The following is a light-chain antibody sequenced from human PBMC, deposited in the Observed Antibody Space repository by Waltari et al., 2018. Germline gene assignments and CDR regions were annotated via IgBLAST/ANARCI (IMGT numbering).Light chain of an antibody. CDR2: EVS. Sequence: QSALTQPASVSGSPGESITISCTGTSRDVGGYNSVSWYQQHPGKAPKLMISEVSNRPSGVSNRFSGSKSGNTSSLTISGLQAEDEADYYCSSYTSSSTLVVFGGGTKLTVL. J-gene: IGLJ2*01. CDR3: SSYTSSSTLVV. V-gene: IGLV2-14*01. CDR1: SRDVGGYNS.